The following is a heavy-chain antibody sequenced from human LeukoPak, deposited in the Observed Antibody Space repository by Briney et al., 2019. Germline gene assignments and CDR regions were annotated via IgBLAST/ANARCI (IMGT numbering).Heavy chain of an antibody. CDR1: GGSFSGYY. CDR3: ARLRDSSGYGWFDP. D-gene: IGHD3-22*01. Sequence: KPSETLSLTCAVYGGSFSGYYWSWIRQPPGKGLEWIGEINHSGSTNYNPSLKSRVTISVDTSKNQFSLKLSSVTAADTAVYYCARLRDSSGYGWFDPWGQGTLVTVSS. J-gene: IGHJ5*02. V-gene: IGHV4-34*01. CDR2: INHSGST.